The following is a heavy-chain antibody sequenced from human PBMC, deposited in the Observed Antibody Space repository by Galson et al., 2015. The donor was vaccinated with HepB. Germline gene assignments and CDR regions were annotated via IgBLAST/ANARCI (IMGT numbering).Heavy chain of an antibody. CDR1: GYTFTSYD. CDR2: MNPNSGNT. J-gene: IGHJ5*02. D-gene: IGHD4-17*01. Sequence: SVKVSCKASGYTFTSYDINWVRQATGQGLEWMGWMNPNSGNTGYAQKFQGRVTMTRNTSISTAYMELSSLRSEDTAVYYCARVALGTVTLSNWFDPWGQGTLVTVSS. V-gene: IGHV1-8*01. CDR3: ARVALGTVTLSNWFDP.